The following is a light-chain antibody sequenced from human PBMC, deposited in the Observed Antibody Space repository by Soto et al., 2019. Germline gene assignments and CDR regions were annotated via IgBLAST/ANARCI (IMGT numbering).Light chain of an antibody. CDR3: MQSIQRPRT. CDR2: KVS. Sequence: EVVLTQSPLSLPVTLGQPASISCSANQSLVHSDGMSSFSWFQQRPGRAPRRLIYKVSNRFSGVPDRFSGSGSGTDFTLRISRLEAEDVGVYYCMQSIQRPRTFGRGTKV. V-gene: IGKV2-30*02. J-gene: IGKJ4*01. CDR1: QSLVHSDGMSS.